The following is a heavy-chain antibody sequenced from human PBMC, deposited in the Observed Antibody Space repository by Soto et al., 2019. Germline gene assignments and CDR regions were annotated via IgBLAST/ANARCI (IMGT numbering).Heavy chain of an antibody. V-gene: IGHV4-59*01. CDR1: GGSISSYY. CDR3: ASTSGGSPGYYYYYYGMDV. D-gene: IGHD2-15*01. CDR2: IYYSGST. Sequence: PSETLSLTCTVSGGSISSYYWSWIRQPPGKGLEWIGYIYYSGSTNYNPSLKSRVTISVDTSKNQFSLKLSSVTTADTAVYYCASTSGGSPGYYYYYYGMDVWGQGTTVTVSS. J-gene: IGHJ6*02.